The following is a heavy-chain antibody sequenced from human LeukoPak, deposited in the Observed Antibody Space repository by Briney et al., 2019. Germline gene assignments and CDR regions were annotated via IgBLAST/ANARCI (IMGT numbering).Heavy chain of an antibody. CDR3: AKDSRYYYDSSGYNDY. CDR1: GFTFSSYS. CDR2: ISSSSSYI. D-gene: IGHD3-22*01. V-gene: IGHV3-21*01. Sequence: GGSLRLSCAASGFTFSSYSMNWVRQAPGKGLEWVSSISSSSSYIYYADSVKGRFTISRDNAKNSLYLQMNSLRAEDTAVYYCAKDSRYYYDSSGYNDYWGQGTLVTVSS. J-gene: IGHJ4*02.